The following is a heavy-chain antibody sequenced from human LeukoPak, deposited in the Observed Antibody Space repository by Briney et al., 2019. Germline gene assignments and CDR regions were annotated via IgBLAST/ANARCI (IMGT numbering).Heavy chain of an antibody. V-gene: IGHV1-18*01. J-gene: IGHJ4*02. CDR2: ISAYNGDT. Sequence: ASVKVSCKASGYTFTSYGISWVQQAPGQGLEWMGWISAYNGDTSYTQKLQGRVTMTTDTSTSTAYMDLRSLRSDDTAVYYCAREGSSSPFDYWGQGTLVTVSS. CDR1: GYTFTSYG. CDR3: AREGSSSPFDY. D-gene: IGHD6-13*01.